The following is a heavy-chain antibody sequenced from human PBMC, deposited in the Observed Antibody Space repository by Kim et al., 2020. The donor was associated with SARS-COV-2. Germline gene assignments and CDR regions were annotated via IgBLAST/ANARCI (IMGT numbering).Heavy chain of an antibody. D-gene: IGHD6-13*01. CDR2: IYSGGGT. CDR1: GFTVSSNY. J-gene: IGHJ2*01. Sequence: GGSLRLSCAASGFTVSSNYMSWVRQAPGKGLEWVSVIYSGGGTYYADSVKGRFTISRHNSKNTLYLQMNSLRAEDTAVYYCARVRRGIAAAGSRSYWYFDLWGRGTLVTVSS. CDR3: ARVRRGIAAAGSRSYWYFDL. V-gene: IGHV3-53*04.